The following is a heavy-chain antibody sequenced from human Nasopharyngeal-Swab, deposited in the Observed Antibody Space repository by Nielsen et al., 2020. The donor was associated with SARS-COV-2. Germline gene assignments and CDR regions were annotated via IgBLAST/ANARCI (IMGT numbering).Heavy chain of an antibody. CDR2: ISSSSTI. CDR3: ARDRRELLTAFDI. J-gene: IGHJ3*02. CDR1: GFTFSSYS. V-gene: IGHV3-48*01. Sequence: GGSLRLSCAASGFTFSSYSMNWVRQAPGKGLEWVSYISSSSTIYYADSVKGRFTISRDNAKNSLYLQMNSLRAEDTAVYYCARDRRELLTAFDIWGQGTMVTVSS. D-gene: IGHD1-26*01.